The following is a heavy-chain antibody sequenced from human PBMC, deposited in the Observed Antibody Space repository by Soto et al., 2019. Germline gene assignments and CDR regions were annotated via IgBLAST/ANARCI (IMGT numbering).Heavy chain of an antibody. CDR1: GFNFRTYG. Sequence: QVQLVESGGGVVQPGRSLRLSCAASGFNFRTYGIHWVRQAPGKGLEWVALISKDGSHSYYAHSVKGRFTTSRDNSQNKAFLQVNSLSADDTAVYFSARGTDYADLGNAEYFHPWGQGTLVTVSS. CDR2: ISKDGSHS. J-gene: IGHJ1*01. D-gene: IGHD4-17*01. CDR3: ARGTDYADLGNAEYFHP. V-gene: IGHV3-30*03.